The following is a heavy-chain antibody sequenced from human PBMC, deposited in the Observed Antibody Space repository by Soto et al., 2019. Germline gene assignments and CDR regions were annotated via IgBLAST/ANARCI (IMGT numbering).Heavy chain of an antibody. V-gene: IGHV1-69*01. CDR2: ITPVFGTA. CDR3: ARGVHYDSSGYYYFY. J-gene: IGHJ4*02. CDR1: GGTFSSYA. D-gene: IGHD3-22*01. Sequence: QVQQVQSGAEVKKPGSSVKVSCKASGGTFSSYAIDWVRQAPGQGLEWMGGITPVFGTANYAQKFQGRITITADESTSTAYMELRSLRSEDTAVYYCARGVHYDSSGYYYFYWGQGTLVTVSS.